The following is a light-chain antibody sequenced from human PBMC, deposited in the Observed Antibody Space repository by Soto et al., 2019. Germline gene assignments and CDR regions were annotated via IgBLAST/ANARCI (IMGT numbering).Light chain of an antibody. CDR1: NSDVGGFNY. CDR2: DVT. Sequence: SVLTKPASVFGSPGQSIPSCCTGTNSDVGGFNYVSWYQQHPGKAPKLMIYDVTNRPSGVSYRFSGSKSGNTASLTISGLQAEDENDYYSNSYTSSSTYVFGTGTKVTVL. J-gene: IGLJ1*01. CDR3: NSYTSSSTYV. V-gene: IGLV2-14*03.